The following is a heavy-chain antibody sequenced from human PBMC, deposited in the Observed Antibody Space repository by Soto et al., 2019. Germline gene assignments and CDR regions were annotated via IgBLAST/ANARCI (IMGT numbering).Heavy chain of an antibody. V-gene: IGHV4-59*01. D-gene: IGHD3-3*01. CDR3: ARTYDFWGGYYTPNYYMDV. CDR2: IYYSGST. J-gene: IGHJ6*03. CDR1: GGSISSYY. Sequence: SETLSLTCTVSGGSISSYYWSWIRQPPGKGLEWIGYIYYSGSTNYNPSLKSRVTISVDTSKNQFSLKLSSVTAADTAVYYCARTYDFWGGYYTPNYYMDVWGKGTTVTVSS.